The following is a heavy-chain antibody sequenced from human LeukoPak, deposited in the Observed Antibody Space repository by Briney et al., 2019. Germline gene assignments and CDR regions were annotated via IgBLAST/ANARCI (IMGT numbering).Heavy chain of an antibody. CDR3: ARQGGLRPEYYFDY. J-gene: IGHJ4*02. CDR2: IYYSGST. CDR1: GGSISSYY. V-gene: IGHV4-59*08. Sequence: SETLSLTCTVSGGSISSYYWSWIRQPPGKGLEWIGYIYYSGSTNYNPSLKSRVTISVDTSKNQFPLKLSSVTAADTAVYYCARQGGLRPEYYFDYWGQGTLVTVSS. D-gene: IGHD4-17*01.